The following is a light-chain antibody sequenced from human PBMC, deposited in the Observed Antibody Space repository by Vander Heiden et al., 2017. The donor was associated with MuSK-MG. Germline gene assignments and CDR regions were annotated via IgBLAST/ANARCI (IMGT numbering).Light chain of an antibody. CDR2: RIA. CDR3: QQYDSWPRT. J-gene: IGKJ5*01. V-gene: IGKV3-15*01. Sequence: EILMTQSPPPLSVSRGERVPLLRRARQNNNNNLAWYQQKPGQAPRLLIYRIATRATSTPARFSGSGSGAEFTLTINSLQSEDFAIYYCQQYDSWPRTFGQGTRLEIK. CDR1: QNNNNN.